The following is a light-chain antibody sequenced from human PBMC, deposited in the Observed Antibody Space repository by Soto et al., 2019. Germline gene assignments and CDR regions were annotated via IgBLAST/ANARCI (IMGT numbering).Light chain of an antibody. CDR3: QQYGSSLYT. Sequence: EIVLTQSPGTLSLSPGERATLSCRASQSVSSSYLAWYQQKPGQAPRLLIYGASSRATAIPDRFSGSGSGTDCTLTISRLEPEDFAVYYCQQYGSSLYTFGQGTKLEIK. J-gene: IGKJ2*01. V-gene: IGKV3-20*01. CDR2: GAS. CDR1: QSVSSSY.